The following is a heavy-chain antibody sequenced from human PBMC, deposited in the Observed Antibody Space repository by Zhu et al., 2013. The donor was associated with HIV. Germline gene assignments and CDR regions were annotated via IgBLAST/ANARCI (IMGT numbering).Heavy chain of an antibody. CDR1: GYTFTNYD. CDR2: VSGSNGHT. Sequence: QVQLVQSGPEVMKPGASVKVSCKASGYTFTNYDFSWVRQAPGQGPEWLGWVSGSNGHTNYAQKFRDRVTMTTDTSTNTAYMELGSLISDDTAVYYCARDPDGVLDFDYWGQGTLVTVSS. V-gene: IGHV1-18*01. CDR3: ARDPDGVLDFDY. J-gene: IGHJ4*02. D-gene: IGHD3-3*01.